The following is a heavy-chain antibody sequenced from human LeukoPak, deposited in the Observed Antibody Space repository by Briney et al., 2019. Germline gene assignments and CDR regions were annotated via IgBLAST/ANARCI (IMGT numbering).Heavy chain of an antibody. CDR3: ARVLGSGSSWYIYYYYGMDV. V-gene: IGHV1-8*01. CDR1: GYTFTSYE. Sequence: PWASVKVSCKASGYTFTSYEINWVRQAPGQGLEWMGWMNPNSGNTGYAQKFQGRVTMTRNTSISTAYMELSSLRSEDTAVYYCARVLGSGSSWYIYYYYGMDVWGQGTTVTVSS. D-gene: IGHD6-13*01. CDR2: MNPNSGNT. J-gene: IGHJ6*02.